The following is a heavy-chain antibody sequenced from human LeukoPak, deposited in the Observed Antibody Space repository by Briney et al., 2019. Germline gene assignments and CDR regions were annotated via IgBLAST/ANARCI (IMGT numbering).Heavy chain of an antibody. D-gene: IGHD5-12*01. Sequence: SETLSLTCTVSGGSISSYYWSWIRQPPGKGLEWIGYIYYSGSTNYNPSLKSRVTISVDTSKNQFSLKLSSVTAADTAVYYCARGNIVATYAFDIWGQGTMVTVSS. CDR2: IYYSGST. J-gene: IGHJ3*02. V-gene: IGHV4-59*01. CDR1: GGSISSYY. CDR3: ARGNIVATYAFDI.